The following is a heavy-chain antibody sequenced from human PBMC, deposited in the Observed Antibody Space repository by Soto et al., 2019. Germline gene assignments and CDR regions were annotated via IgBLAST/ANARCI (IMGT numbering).Heavy chain of an antibody. CDR2: IYYSGST. J-gene: IGHJ4*02. V-gene: IGHV4-59*08. CDR3: ARQEGDSSGWYPEGYFDY. Sequence: PSETLSLTCTVSGGSISSYYWSRIRQPPGKGLEWIGYIYYSGSTNYKPSLKSRVTISVETSKNQFSLKLSSVTAADTAVYYCARQEGDSSGWYPEGYFDYWGQGTLVTVSS. D-gene: IGHD6-19*01. CDR1: GGSISSYY.